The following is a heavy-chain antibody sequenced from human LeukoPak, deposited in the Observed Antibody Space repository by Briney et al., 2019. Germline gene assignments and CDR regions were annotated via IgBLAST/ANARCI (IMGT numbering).Heavy chain of an antibody. Sequence: SGPTLVKPTQTLTLTCTFSGFSLSTSGVGVGWIRQPPGKALEWLALIYWDDDKRYSPSLKSRLTITKGTSKNQVVLTMTNMDPVGTATYYCARVVVVAATRNWFDPWGQGTLVTVSS. CDR3: ARVVVVAATRNWFDP. D-gene: IGHD2-15*01. CDR2: IYWDDDK. CDR1: GFSLSTSGVG. V-gene: IGHV2-5*02. J-gene: IGHJ5*02.